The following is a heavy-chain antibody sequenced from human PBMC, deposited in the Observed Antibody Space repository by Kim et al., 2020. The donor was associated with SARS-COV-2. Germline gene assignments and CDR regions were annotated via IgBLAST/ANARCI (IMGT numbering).Heavy chain of an antibody. CDR1: GFTFSSYA. J-gene: IGHJ3*02. CDR2: ISYDGSNK. CDR3: ARDSVREWLLLGDAFDI. V-gene: IGHV3-30*04. Sequence: GGSLRLSCAASGFTFSSYAMHWVRQAPGKGLEWVAVISYDGSNKYYADSVKGRFTISRDNSKNTLYLQMNSLRAEDTAVYYCARDSVREWLLLGDAFDIWGQGTMVTVSS. D-gene: IGHD3-22*01.